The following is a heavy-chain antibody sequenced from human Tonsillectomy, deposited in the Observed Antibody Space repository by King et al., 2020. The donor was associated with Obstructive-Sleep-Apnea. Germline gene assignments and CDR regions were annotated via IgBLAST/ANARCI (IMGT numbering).Heavy chain of an antibody. CDR3: ARDWDPYYYDSSGFKDAFDI. Sequence: VQLVESGGGLVQPGGSLRLSCAASGFTFSSYWMSWVRQAPGKGLEWVANIKQDGSEKYYVDSVKGRFTISRDNAKNSLYLQMNSLRAEDTAVYYCARDWDPYYYDSSGFKDAFDIWGQGTMVTVSS. D-gene: IGHD3-22*01. CDR2: IKQDGSEK. J-gene: IGHJ3*02. CDR1: GFTFSSYW. V-gene: IGHV3-7*03.